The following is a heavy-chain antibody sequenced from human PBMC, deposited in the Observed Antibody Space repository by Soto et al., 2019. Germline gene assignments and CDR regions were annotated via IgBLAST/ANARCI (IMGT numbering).Heavy chain of an antibody. CDR3: ARSYGTGYFQH. CDR1: GGSISSYY. V-gene: IGHV4-59*08. Sequence: QVQLQESGPGLVKPSETLSLTCTVSGGSISSYYWSWIRQPPGKGLEWIGYIYYRWSTNNNPSLKSRVTISVDTSKNQFSLKLSSVTAADTAVYYCARSYGTGYFQHWGQGTLVTVSS. D-gene: IGHD3-10*01. J-gene: IGHJ1*01. CDR2: IYYRWST.